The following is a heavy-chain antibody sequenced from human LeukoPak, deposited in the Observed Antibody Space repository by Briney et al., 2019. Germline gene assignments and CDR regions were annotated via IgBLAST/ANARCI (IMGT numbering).Heavy chain of an antibody. CDR3: ARHRYYYYGSGRWGWFDP. V-gene: IGHV4-59*08. CDR2: IYYSGST. CDR1: GGSISSYY. J-gene: IGHJ5*02. Sequence: PSETLSLTCTVSGGSISSYYWSWIRQPPGKGLEWIGYIYYSGSTNYNPSLKSRVTISVDTSKNQFSLKLSSVTAADTAVYYCARHRYYYYGSGRWGWFDPWGQGTLVTVSS. D-gene: IGHD3-10*01.